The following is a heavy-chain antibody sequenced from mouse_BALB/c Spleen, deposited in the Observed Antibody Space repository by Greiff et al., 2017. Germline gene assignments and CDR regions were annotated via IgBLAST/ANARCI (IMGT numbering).Heavy chain of an antibody. CDR2: IRNKANGYTT. V-gene: IGHV7-3*02. CDR3: ARDIGGSV. Sequence: EVKLMESGGGLVQPGGSLRLSCATSGFTFTDYYMSWVRQPPGKALEWLGFIRNKANGYTTEYSASVKGRFTISRDNSQSILYLQMNTLRAEDSATYYCARDIGGSVWGAGTTVTVSS. D-gene: IGHD3-3*01. J-gene: IGHJ1*01. CDR1: GFTFTDYY.